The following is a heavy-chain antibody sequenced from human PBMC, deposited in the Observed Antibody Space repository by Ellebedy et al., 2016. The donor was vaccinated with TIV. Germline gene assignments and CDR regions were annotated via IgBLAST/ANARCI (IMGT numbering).Heavy chain of an antibody. J-gene: IGHJ6*02. Sequence: SETLSLXXTVSGGSIRSGGYYWSWIRQHPGKGLVWFGYIYYSGSTYYNPSLKSRVTISVDTSKNQFSLKLSSVTAADTAVYYCARDPGGMDVWGQGTTVTVSS. CDR3: ARDPGGMDV. CDR2: IYYSGST. V-gene: IGHV4-31*03. CDR1: GGSIRSGGYY. D-gene: IGHD2-8*02.